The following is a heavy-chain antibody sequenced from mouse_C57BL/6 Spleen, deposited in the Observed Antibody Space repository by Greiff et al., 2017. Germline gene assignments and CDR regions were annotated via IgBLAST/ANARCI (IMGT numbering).Heavy chain of an antibody. CDR1: GFSLTSYG. V-gene: IGHV2-5*01. CDR2: IWRGGST. Sequence: VKLVESGPGLVQPSQSLSITCTVSGFSLTSYGVHWVRQSPGKGLEWLGVIWRGGSTDYNAAFMSRLSITKDNSKSQVFFKMNSLQADDTAIYXGAKNRGTTDYAMDYWGQGTSVTVSS. J-gene: IGHJ4*01. CDR3: AKNRGTTDYAMDY. D-gene: IGHD1-1*01.